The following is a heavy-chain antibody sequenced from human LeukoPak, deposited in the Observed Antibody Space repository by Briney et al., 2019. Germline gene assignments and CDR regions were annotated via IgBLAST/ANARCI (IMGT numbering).Heavy chain of an antibody. CDR3: ARAHRARYCSGGSCYSADAFDI. V-gene: IGHV3-7*04. J-gene: IGHJ3*02. D-gene: IGHD2-15*01. CDR1: GFTFSSYW. CDR2: TKQDGSDK. Sequence: GGSLRLSCAASGFTFSSYWMSWVRQAPGKGLEWVANTKQDGSDKYYVDSVKGRFTISRDNAKNSLYLQMNSLRAEDTAVYYCARAHRARYCSGGSCYSADAFDIWGQGTMVTVSS.